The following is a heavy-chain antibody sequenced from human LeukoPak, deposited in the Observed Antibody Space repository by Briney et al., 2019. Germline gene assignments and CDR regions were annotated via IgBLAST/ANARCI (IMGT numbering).Heavy chain of an antibody. CDR2: ISGSSGRT. CDR1: GFTFSSHA. V-gene: IGHV3-23*01. Sequence: GGSLRLSCAASGFTFSSHAMSWVRQAPGKGLEWVSTISGSSGRTYYADSVKGRFTLSRDTSKNTLYLQMNSLRAEDTAVYYCAKKRGTPVTTIDIWGQGTMVTVSS. J-gene: IGHJ3*02. CDR3: AKKRGTPVTTIDI. D-gene: IGHD4-17*01.